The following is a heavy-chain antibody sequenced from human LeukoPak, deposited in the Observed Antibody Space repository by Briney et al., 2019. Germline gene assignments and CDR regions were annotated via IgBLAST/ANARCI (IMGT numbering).Heavy chain of an antibody. CDR1: GFTFSTYA. CDR2: ISDSGANT. Sequence: PGGSLRLSCAASGFTFSTYAMSWVRQAPGKGLEWVSTISDSGANTYYADSVRGRFTISRDNSKNTLYLQKISLRADDTAIYYLAKSMTLQWRGFFDLWGRGTHVTVSS. V-gene: IGHV3-23*01. J-gene: IGHJ2*01. CDR3: AKSMTLQWRGFFDL. D-gene: IGHD4-11*01.